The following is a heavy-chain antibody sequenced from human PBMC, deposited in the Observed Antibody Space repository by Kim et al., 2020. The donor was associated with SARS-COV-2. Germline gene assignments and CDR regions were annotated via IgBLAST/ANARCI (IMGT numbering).Heavy chain of an antibody. Sequence: SVKVSCKASGGTFSSYAISWVRQAPGQGLEWMGGIIPIFGTANYAQKFQGRVTITADESTSTAYMELSSLRSEDTAVYYCARSVWLDRIINPYYYGMDVWGQGTTVTVSS. J-gene: IGHJ6*02. CDR3: ARSVWLDRIINPYYYGMDV. V-gene: IGHV1-69*13. CDR1: GGTFSSYA. D-gene: IGHD3-16*01. CDR2: IIPIFGTA.